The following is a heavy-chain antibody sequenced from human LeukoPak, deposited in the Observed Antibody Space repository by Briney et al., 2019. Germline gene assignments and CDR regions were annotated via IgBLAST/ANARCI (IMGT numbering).Heavy chain of an antibody. CDR3: ARDGRGWLQLEAFFDF. Sequence: GGSLRLSCAASGFTFSNYVIRWVRQAPGKGLEWVAVISSDGNSKYYADSVKGRFTISRDNSKNTLYLQMNSLRTEDTAVYYCARDGRGWLQLEAFFDFWGQGTLVTVSS. D-gene: IGHD5-24*01. CDR1: GFTFSNYV. J-gene: IGHJ4*02. CDR2: ISSDGNSK. V-gene: IGHV3-30-3*01.